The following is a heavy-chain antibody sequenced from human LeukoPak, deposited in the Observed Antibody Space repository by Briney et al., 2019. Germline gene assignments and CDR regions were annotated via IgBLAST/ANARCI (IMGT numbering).Heavy chain of an antibody. Sequence: PSETLSLTRTVSGGSISSSSYYWGWIRQPPGKGLEWIGSIYYSGSTSHNPSLKSRVTISVDTSKNQFSLKLSSVTAADTAVYYCARLSGYSYGYIGYWGQGTLVTVSS. D-gene: IGHD5-18*01. V-gene: IGHV4-39*01. CDR2: IYYSGST. J-gene: IGHJ4*02. CDR3: ARLSGYSYGYIGY. CDR1: GGSISSSSYY.